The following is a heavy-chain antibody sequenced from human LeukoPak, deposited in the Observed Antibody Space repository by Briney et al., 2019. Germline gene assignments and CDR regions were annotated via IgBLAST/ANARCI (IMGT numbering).Heavy chain of an antibody. CDR3: ARDWYSGSFPLDY. V-gene: IGHV3-11*04. CDR1: GFTVSSNY. CDR2: ISSSGSSI. D-gene: IGHD1-26*01. J-gene: IGHJ4*02. Sequence: GGSLRLSCAASGFTVSSNYMSWVRQAPGKGLEWVSYISSSGSSIYYADSVKGRFTISRDNARNSLYLQMNSLRAEDTAVYYCARDWYSGSFPLDYWGQGTLVTVSS.